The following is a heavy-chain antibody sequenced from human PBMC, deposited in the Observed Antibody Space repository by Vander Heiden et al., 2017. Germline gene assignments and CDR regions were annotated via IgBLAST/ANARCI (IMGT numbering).Heavy chain of an antibody. CDR2: MNPTSGNT. J-gene: IGHJ4*02. D-gene: IGHD5-12*01. Sequence: QVQLVQSGAEVKKPGASVKVSCKASGYTFTSYDINWVRQATGQGLGWMGWMNPTSGNTGYAQKFQGRVTMTRNTSISTAYMELSSLRSEDTAVYYCARGVEMATILEVFDYWGQGTLVTVSS. V-gene: IGHV1-8*01. CDR3: ARGVEMATILEVFDY. CDR1: GYTFTSYD.